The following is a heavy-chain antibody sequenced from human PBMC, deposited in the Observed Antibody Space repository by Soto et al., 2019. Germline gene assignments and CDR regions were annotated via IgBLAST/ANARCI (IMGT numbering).Heavy chain of an antibody. J-gene: IGHJ6*02. Sequence: SETLSLTCTVSGGSISSYYWSWIRQPAGKGLEWIGRIYTSGSTNYNPSLKSRVTMSVDTSKNQFSLKLSSVTAADTAVYYCARGNIRQQLVKYYYYYYGMDVWGQGTMVTVSS. D-gene: IGHD6-13*01. V-gene: IGHV4-4*07. CDR3: ARGNIRQQLVKYYYYYYGMDV. CDR2: IYTSGST. CDR1: GGSISSYY.